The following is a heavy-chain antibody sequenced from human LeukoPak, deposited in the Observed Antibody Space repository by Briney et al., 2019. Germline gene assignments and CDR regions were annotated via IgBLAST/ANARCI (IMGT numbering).Heavy chain of an antibody. D-gene: IGHD3-9*01. V-gene: IGHV3-30*02. J-gene: IGHJ4*02. Sequence: GGSLRLSCAASGLTFSSYGMHWVRQAPGKGLEWVAFIRYDGSNKYYADSVKGRFTISRDNPKNTLYLQMNSLRAEDTAVYCCAKSWGLRYFDWLPSDYWGQGTLVTVSS. CDR3: AKSWGLRYFDWLPSDY. CDR1: GLTFSSYG. CDR2: IRYDGSNK.